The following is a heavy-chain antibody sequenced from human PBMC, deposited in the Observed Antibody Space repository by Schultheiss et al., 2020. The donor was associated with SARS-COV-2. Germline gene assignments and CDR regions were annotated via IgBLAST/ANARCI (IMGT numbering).Heavy chain of an antibody. D-gene: IGHD3-22*01. V-gene: IGHV3-21*01. CDR1: GFTFSSYS. Sequence: GESLKISCAASGFTFSSYSMNWVRQAPGKGLEWVSSISSSSSYIYYADSVKGRFTISRDNAKNTLYLQMNSLRAEDTAVYYCARGGGGTMIVVVITGYYYYGMDVWGQGTTVTVSS. J-gene: IGHJ6*02. CDR2: ISSSSSYI. CDR3: ARGGGGTMIVVVITGYYYYGMDV.